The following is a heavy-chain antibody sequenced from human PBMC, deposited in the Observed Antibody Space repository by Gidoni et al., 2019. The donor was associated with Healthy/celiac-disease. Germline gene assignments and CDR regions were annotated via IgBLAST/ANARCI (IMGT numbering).Heavy chain of an antibody. J-gene: IGHJ4*02. CDR3: ARGVATGNFDY. V-gene: IGHV3-13*01. CDR1: GFTFSSYD. D-gene: IGHD5-12*01. CDR2: IGTAGDT. Sequence: EVQLVESGGGLVQPGGSLRLSCAASGFTFSSYDMHWVRQDTGKGLAWVSAIGTAGDTYYPGSVKGRFTISRENAKNSLYLQMNSLRAGDTAVYYCARGVATGNFDYWGQGTLVTVSS.